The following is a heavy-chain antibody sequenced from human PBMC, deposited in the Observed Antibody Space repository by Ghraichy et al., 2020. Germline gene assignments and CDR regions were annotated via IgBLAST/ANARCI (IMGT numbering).Heavy chain of an antibody. CDR1: GGSISSYY. Sequence: SETLSLTCTVSGGSISSYYWSWIRQPPGKGLEWIGYIYYSGSTNYNPSLKSRVTISVDTSKNQFSLKLSSVTAADTAVYYCARDVGYYYDSSGYYDWFDPWGQGTLVTVSS. J-gene: IGHJ5*02. CDR3: ARDVGYYYDSSGYYDWFDP. CDR2: IYYSGST. D-gene: IGHD3-22*01. V-gene: IGHV4-59*01.